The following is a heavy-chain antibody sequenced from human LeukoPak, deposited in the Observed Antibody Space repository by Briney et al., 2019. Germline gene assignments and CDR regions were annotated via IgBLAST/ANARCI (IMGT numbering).Heavy chain of an antibody. CDR2: IHPEGNEE. J-gene: IGHJ4*02. D-gene: IGHD1-1*01. CDR3: ARGDDFSGDH. CDR1: GFSFSNFW. V-gene: IGHV3-7*04. Sequence: PGGSLRLSCATSGFSFSNFWMSWVRQAPGRGLQWVANIHPEGNEEYHVESVKGRFTITRDNARNLLFLQMSGLRVEDTAVYYCARGDDFSGDHWGQGTLVTVSS.